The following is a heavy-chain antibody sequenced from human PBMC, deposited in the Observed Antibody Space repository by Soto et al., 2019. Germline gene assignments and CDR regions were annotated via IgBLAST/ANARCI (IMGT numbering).Heavy chain of an antibody. V-gene: IGHV4-39*01. CDR3: ARQVASGWPGMVRWFDP. Sequence: QLQLQESGPGLVKPSETLSLTCTVSGGSISSSSYYWGWIRQPPGKGLEWIGSIYYSGSTYYNPSLKSRVTISVDTSKNQFSLKLSSVTAADTAVYYCARQVASGWPGMVRWFDPWGQGTLVTVSS. J-gene: IGHJ5*02. D-gene: IGHD6-19*01. CDR1: GGSISSSSYY. CDR2: IYYSGST.